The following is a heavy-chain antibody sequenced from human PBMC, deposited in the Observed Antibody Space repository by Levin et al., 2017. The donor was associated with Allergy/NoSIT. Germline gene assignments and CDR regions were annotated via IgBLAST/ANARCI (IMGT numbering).Heavy chain of an antibody. Sequence: PGESLKISCAASGFTLSSYNMIWVRQAPGKGLESVSYINSGSSAIHYADSVQGRFTVSRDNAKNSLYLQMNSLRADDTAVYYCARVAAGVSGFDYCGQGTLVTVSS. J-gene: IGHJ4*02. V-gene: IGHV3-48*01. D-gene: IGHD6-25*01. CDR3: ARVAAGVSGFDY. CDR1: GFTLSSYN. CDR2: INSGSSAI.